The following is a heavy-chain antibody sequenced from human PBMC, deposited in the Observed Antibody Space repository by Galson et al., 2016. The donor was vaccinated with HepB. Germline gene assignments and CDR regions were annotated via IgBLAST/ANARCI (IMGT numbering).Heavy chain of an antibody. CDR2: ISRDGNNK. CDR3: ARGNYGDYDYFYYYMDV. D-gene: IGHD4-17*01. J-gene: IGHJ6*03. V-gene: IGHV3-30-3*01. Sequence: SLRLSCAASGFTLSSYPMQWVRQAPGKGLEWVAGISRDGNNKYYRDSVKGRFTISRDNSKNTLYLQMNSLRAEDTALYYCARGNYGDYDYFYYYMDVWGKGTTVTVSS. CDR1: GFTLSSYP.